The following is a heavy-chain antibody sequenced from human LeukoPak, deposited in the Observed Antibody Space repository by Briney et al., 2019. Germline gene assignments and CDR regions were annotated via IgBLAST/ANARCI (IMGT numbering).Heavy chain of an antibody. CDR2: IYYSGST. J-gene: IGHJ4*02. CDR3: ARLSVDTAMVIDY. CDR1: GGSISSYY. V-gene: IGHV4-59*08. D-gene: IGHD5-18*01. Sequence: PSETLSLTCTVSGGSISSYYWSWIRQPPGKGLEWIGYIYYSGSTNYNPSLKSRVTISVDTSKNQFYLKLSSVTAADTAVYYCARLSVDTAMVIDYWGQGTLVTVSS.